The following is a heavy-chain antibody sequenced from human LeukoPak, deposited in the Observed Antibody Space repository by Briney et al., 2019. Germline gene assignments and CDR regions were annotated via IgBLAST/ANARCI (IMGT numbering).Heavy chain of an antibody. CDR1: GYTFTSYA. J-gene: IGHJ4*02. Sequence: ASVKVSCKASGYTFTSYAMNWVRQAPGQGLEWLGIINPRDDYKNYAQKFQGRITITRDTSTSTVYMDLSSLTSDDTAVYYCARDGGSYSADYWGQGTLVTVSS. CDR3: ARDGGSYSADY. D-gene: IGHD1-26*01. V-gene: IGHV1-46*01. CDR2: INPRDDYK.